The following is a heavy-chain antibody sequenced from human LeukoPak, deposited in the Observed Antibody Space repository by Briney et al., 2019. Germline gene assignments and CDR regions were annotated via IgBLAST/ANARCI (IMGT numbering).Heavy chain of an antibody. CDR2: IIPIFSTA. Sequence: SSVKVSCKASGGTFSSYAISWVRQAPGQGLEWMGGIIPIFSTANYAQKFQGRVTITADESTSTAYMELSSLRSEDTAVYYCATDRAPLYSGSDGGAFDIWGQGTMVTVSS. CDR1: GGTFSSYA. D-gene: IGHD1-26*01. CDR3: ATDRAPLYSGSDGGAFDI. V-gene: IGHV1-69*01. J-gene: IGHJ3*02.